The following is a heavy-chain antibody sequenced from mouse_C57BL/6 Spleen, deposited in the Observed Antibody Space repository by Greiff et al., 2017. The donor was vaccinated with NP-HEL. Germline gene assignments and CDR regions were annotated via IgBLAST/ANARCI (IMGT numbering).Heavy chain of an antibody. D-gene: IGHD2-3*01. J-gene: IGHJ4*01. V-gene: IGHV1-55*01. CDR3: AREGGYYGDYCDMED. CDR2: IYPGSGST. Sequence: QVQLQQPGAELVKPGASVKMSCKASGYTFTSYWITWVKQRPGQGLEWIGDIYPGSGSTNYNEKFKSKATLTVDTSSSTAYMQLSSLTSEDSAVYYCAREGGYYGDYCDMEDWGKGTTVTVSS. CDR1: GYTFTSYW.